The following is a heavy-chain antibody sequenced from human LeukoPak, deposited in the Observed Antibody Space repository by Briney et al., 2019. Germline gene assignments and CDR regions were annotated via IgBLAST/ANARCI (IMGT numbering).Heavy chain of an antibody. D-gene: IGHD6-13*01. CDR3: ARVDSSSYDY. Sequence: GRSLRLSCAASGFTFSSYAMHWVRQAPGKGLEWVAVISYDGSNKYYADSVKGRFTIPRDNSKNTLYLQMNSLRAEDTAVYYCARVDSSSYDYWGQGTLVTVSS. CDR2: ISYDGSNK. CDR1: GFTFSSYA. V-gene: IGHV3-30*04. J-gene: IGHJ4*02.